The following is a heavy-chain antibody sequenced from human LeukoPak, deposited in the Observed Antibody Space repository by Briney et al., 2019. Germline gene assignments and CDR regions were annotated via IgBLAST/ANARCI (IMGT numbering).Heavy chain of an antibody. CDR1: GFTFSSYA. CDR2: ISGSGGST. Sequence: PGGSLRLSCAASGFTFSSYAMSWVRQAPGKGLEWVSAISGSGGSTYYADSVKGRFTISRDNSKDTLYLQMNSLRAEDTAVYYCAKDTTPICTGIDYWGQGTLVTVSS. D-gene: IGHD3-10*02. CDR3: AKDTTPICTGIDY. J-gene: IGHJ4*02. V-gene: IGHV3-23*01.